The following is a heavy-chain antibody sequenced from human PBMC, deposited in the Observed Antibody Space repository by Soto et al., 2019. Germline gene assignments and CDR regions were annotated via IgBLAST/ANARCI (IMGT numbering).Heavy chain of an antibody. CDR2: INPNSGGT. V-gene: IGHV1-2*02. CDR3: ARVEEYYDFWSGSMVAFDI. D-gene: IGHD3-3*01. J-gene: IGHJ3*02. Sequence: SAKVSFKASADTFSGYYMHWVRQAPGQGREWMGWINPNSGGTNYAQEVQGRVTMTRDTSISTAYMELSRLRSDDTAVYYCARVEEYYDFWSGSMVAFDIWGQGTIVTVS. CDR1: ADTFSGYY.